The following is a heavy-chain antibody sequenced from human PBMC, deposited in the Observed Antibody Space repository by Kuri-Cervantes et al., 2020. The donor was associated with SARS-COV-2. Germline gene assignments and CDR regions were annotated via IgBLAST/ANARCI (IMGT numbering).Heavy chain of an antibody. D-gene: IGHD1-26*01. CDR3: ASGLVEGGFDY. CDR2: ISSSGSTI. J-gene: IGHJ4*02. CDR1: GFTFSTYE. Sequence: LSLTCAASGFTFSTYEMNWVRQAPGKGLEWVSYISSSGSTIYYADSVKGRFTISRDNAKNSLYLQMNSLRAEDTAVYYCASGLVEGGFDYWGQGTLVTVSS. V-gene: IGHV3-48*03.